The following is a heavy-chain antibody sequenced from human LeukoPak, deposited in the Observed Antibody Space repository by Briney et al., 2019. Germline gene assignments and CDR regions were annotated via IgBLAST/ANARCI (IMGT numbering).Heavy chain of an antibody. Sequence: SETLSLTCAVSGGSISSGGYSWSWIRQPPGKGLEWIGYIYHSGSTYYNPSLKSRVTISVDRSKNQFSLKLSSVTAADTAVYXXXXXXXXXXXXXSSGGENFDYWGQGTLVTVSS. D-gene: IGHD3-16*01. CDR1: GGSISSGGYS. CDR3: XXXXXXXXXXXSSGGENFDY. CDR2: IYHSGST. V-gene: IGHV4-30-2*01. J-gene: IGHJ4*02.